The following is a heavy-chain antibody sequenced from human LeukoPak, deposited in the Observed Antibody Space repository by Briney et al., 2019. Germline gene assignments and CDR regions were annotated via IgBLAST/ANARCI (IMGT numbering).Heavy chain of an antibody. CDR2: ISSSGSTI. CDR1: GFTFSSYE. CDR3: AKDPEKGLAVARLEH. V-gene: IGHV3-48*03. Sequence: GGSLRLSCAASGFTFSSYEMNWVRQAPGKGLEWVSYISSSGSTIYYADSVKGRFTTFRDKSKTTLFLQMDSLRAEDTAVYYCAKDPEKGLAVARLEHWGQGTLVTVSS. J-gene: IGHJ5*02. D-gene: IGHD6-19*01.